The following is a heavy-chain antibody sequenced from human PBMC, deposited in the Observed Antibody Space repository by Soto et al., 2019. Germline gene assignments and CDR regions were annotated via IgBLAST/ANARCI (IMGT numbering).Heavy chain of an antibody. Sequence: EVQLVESGGGLVQPGGSLRLSCAASGFTFSSYEMNWVRQAPGQELEWVSYISSSGTTIYYTDSVKGRFTISRDNAKNSLYLQMNSLRAGDTAVYYCARTDYGDCFNYWGQGTLVTVSS. CDR1: GFTFSSYE. V-gene: IGHV3-48*03. CDR2: ISSSGTTI. CDR3: ARTDYGDCFNY. J-gene: IGHJ4*02. D-gene: IGHD4-17*01.